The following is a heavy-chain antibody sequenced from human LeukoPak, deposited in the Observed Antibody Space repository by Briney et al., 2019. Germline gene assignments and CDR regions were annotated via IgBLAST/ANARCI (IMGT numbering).Heavy chain of an antibody. CDR2: IYYSGST. J-gene: IGHJ2*01. CDR3: ARGNGDYGAPYWYFDL. Sequence: SQTLSLTCTVSGGSISSGGYYWSWIRQHPGKGLEWIGYIYYSGSTYYNPSLKSRVTISVDTSKNQFSLKLSSVTAADTAVCYCARGNGDYGAPYWYFDLWGRGTLVTVSS. CDR1: GGSISSGGYY. D-gene: IGHD4-17*01. V-gene: IGHV4-31*03.